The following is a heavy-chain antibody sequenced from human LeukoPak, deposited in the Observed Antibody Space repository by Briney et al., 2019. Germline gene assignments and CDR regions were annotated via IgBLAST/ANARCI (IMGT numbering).Heavy chain of an antibody. CDR2: ISSSSSYI. CDR3: ARANGYNSGVLDY. D-gene: IGHD5-24*01. CDR1: GFTFSSYS. J-gene: IGHJ4*02. Sequence: GGSLRLSCAASGFTFSSYSMNWVRQAPGKGLEWVSSISSSSSYIYYADSVKGRFTISRDNAKNSLYLQMNSLRAEDTAVYYCARANGYNSGVLDYWGLGTLVTVSS. V-gene: IGHV3-21*01.